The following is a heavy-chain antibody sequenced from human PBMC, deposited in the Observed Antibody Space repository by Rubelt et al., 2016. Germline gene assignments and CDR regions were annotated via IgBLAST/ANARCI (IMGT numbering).Heavy chain of an antibody. J-gene: IGHJ4*02. CDR2: INHSGST. D-gene: IGHD6-6*01. V-gene: IGHV4-34*01. CDR3: ARTGPSTSSIY. Sequence: QVQLQQWGAGLLKPSETLSLTCAVYGGSFSGYYWSWIRQPPGKGLEWVGDINHSGSTNYNPSLKRRVTISADTSKNQFSRKLSAWTAADTAVYYCARTGPSTSSIYWGQGTLVTVSS. CDR1: GGSFSGYY.